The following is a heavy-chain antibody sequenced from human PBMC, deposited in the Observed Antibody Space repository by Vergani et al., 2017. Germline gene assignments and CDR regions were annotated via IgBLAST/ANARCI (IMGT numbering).Heavy chain of an antibody. CDR1: GFSFSDHY. V-gene: IGHV3-11*01. Sequence: QVQLVESGGGLVKPGGSLRLSCAASGFSFSDHYMTWIRQAPGKGLEWVSYISTSGNTIEYADSVKGRFSISRDNAKSSLFLQMDSLRAEETAVDYCARDHREYNHYPETFDLWGQGSMVTVSS. J-gene: IGHJ3*01. CDR3: ARDHREYNHYPETFDL. D-gene: IGHD1-1*01. CDR2: ISTSGNTI.